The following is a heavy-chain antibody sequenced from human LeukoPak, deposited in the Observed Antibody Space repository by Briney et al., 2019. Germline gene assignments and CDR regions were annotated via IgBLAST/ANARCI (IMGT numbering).Heavy chain of an antibody. J-gene: IGHJ4*02. V-gene: IGHV3-53*01. CDR2: IYNGGNT. D-gene: IGHD2-15*01. Sequence: PSETLSLTCTVSGGSISSGSYYWGWIRQPPGKGLECVSVIYNGGNTYYADSVKGRFTISRDNSKNTLYLQMNSLRAEDTAVYYCARGGASELYYFDYWGQGTLVTVSS. CDR3: ARGGASELYYFDY. CDR1: GGSISSGSYY.